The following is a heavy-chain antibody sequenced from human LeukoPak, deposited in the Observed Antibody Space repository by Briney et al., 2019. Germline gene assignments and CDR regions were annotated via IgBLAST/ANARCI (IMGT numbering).Heavy chain of an antibody. V-gene: IGHV4-61*02. D-gene: IGHD4-11*01. J-gene: IGHJ4*02. Sequence: KPSQTLSLACTVSGGSISSGNYYWSWIRQPAGKGLEWIGRFSTSGSTNYNPSLKSRVTISVDSSKNQFSLKLTSVTAADTAVYYCVGSTYDDKFDYWGQGTLVTVSS. CDR2: FSTSGST. CDR1: GGSISSGNYY. CDR3: VGSTYDDKFDY.